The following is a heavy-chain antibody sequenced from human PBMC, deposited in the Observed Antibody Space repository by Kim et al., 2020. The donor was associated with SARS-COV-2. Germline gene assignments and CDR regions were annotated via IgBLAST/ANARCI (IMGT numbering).Heavy chain of an antibody. J-gene: IGHJ4*02. CDR3: AKDIYRGYCSGGSCYSIT. Sequence: GGSLRLSCAASGFTFDDYAMHWVRQAPGKGLEWVSGISWNSGSIGYADSVKGRFTISRDNAKNSLYLQMNSLRAEDTALYYCAKDIYRGYCSGGSCYSITWGQGTLVTVSS. D-gene: IGHD2-15*01. V-gene: IGHV3-9*01. CDR1: GFTFDDYA. CDR2: ISWNSGSI.